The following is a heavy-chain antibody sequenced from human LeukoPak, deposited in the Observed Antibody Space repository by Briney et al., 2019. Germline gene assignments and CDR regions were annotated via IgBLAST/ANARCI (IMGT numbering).Heavy chain of an antibody. CDR2: IYYSGST. Sequence: SETLSLTCTVSGGSISISSYYWSWIRQPPGKGLEWIGYIYYSGSTNYNPSLKSRVTISVDTSKNQFSLKLSSVTAADTAVYYCARALSGYSYGYYYYYMDVWGKGTTVTVSS. J-gene: IGHJ6*03. D-gene: IGHD5-18*01. CDR1: GGSISISSYY. V-gene: IGHV4-61*01. CDR3: ARALSGYSYGYYYYYMDV.